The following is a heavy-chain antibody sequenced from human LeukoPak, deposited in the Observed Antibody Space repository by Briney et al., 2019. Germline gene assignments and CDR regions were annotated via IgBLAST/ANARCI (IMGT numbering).Heavy chain of an antibody. CDR3: ARETYYYDSSGYYYVRYFDY. Sequence: PSETLSLTCTVAGDSISSYYWSWIRQPPGKGLECIGYIYYSGSTNYNPSLKSRVTISVDTSKNQFSLKLSSVTAADTAVYYCARETYYYDSSGYYYVRYFDYWGQGTLVTVSS. J-gene: IGHJ4*02. D-gene: IGHD3-22*01. CDR1: GDSISSYY. CDR2: IYYSGST. V-gene: IGHV4-59*01.